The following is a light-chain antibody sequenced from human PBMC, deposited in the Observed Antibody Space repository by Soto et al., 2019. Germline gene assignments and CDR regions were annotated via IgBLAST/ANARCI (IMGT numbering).Light chain of an antibody. V-gene: IGKV3-20*01. CDR1: QSVSSRY. Sequence: EIVLTQSPGTLSLSPGERVNLSCRASQSVSSRYVAWYQHKTGQAPRLLISGASSRATGIPDRFSGSGSGADFTLTISRLEPEDFAVYYCQQYGSSPQTFGGGTKVEIK. CDR3: QQYGSSPQT. J-gene: IGKJ4*01. CDR2: GAS.